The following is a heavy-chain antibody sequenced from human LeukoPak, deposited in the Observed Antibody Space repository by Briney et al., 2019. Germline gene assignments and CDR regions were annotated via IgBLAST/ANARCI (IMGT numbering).Heavy chain of an antibody. J-gene: IGHJ5*02. V-gene: IGHV3-15*01. CDR2: IKSKTDGGTT. CDR3: TPVLGIAH. Sequence: KPGGSLRLSCAASGFTFSNAWMSWVRQAPGKGLEWVRGIKSKTDGGTTDYAAPVKGRFTISRDDSKNTLYLKMNSLNNEDTAVYYSTPVLGIAHSGQGTLVTVSS. CDR1: GFTFSNAW.